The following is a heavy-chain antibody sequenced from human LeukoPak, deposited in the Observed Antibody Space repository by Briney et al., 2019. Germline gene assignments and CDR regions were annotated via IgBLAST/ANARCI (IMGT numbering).Heavy chain of an antibody. D-gene: IGHD3-22*01. CDR1: GGSISSYY. CDR2: IYYSGST. J-gene: IGHJ4*02. Sequence: SETLSLTCTVSGGSISSYYWSWIRQPPGKGLEWIGYIYYSGSTNYNPSLKSRVTISVDTSKNQFSLKLSSVTAADTAVYYCARYDSSGYYFRSGFDYWGQGTLVTVSS. V-gene: IGHV4-59*01. CDR3: ARYDSSGYYFRSGFDY.